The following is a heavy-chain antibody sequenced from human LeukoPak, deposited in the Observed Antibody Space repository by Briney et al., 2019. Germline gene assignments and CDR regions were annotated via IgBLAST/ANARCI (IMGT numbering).Heavy chain of an antibody. CDR3: ARGRGYFDSFDP. D-gene: IGHD3-9*01. J-gene: IGHJ5*02. V-gene: IGHV4-34*01. Sequence: PSETLSLTCAVYGGSFSGYYWSWIRQPPGKGLEWIGEINHIGSTNYNPSLKSRVTISVDTSKNQFSLKLSSVTAADTAVYYCARGRGYFDSFDPWGQGTLVTVSS. CDR2: INHIGST. CDR1: GGSFSGYY.